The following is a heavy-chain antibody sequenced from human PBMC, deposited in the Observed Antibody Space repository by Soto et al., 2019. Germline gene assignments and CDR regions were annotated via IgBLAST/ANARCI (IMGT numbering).Heavy chain of an antibody. V-gene: IGHV3-53*01. J-gene: IGHJ4*02. CDR3: AILSN. Sequence: EVQLVKLGEAWIRLGGPLGFSCEAFGFTVSRNYMNWVRQAPGKGLEWLSIIYSDGTTHYADSVKGRFTISRDNFKNTLYLQMNNLRAEDTAVYYCAILSNWGQGTLVTVSS. CDR1: GFTVSRNY. D-gene: IGHD6-6*01. CDR2: IYSDGTT.